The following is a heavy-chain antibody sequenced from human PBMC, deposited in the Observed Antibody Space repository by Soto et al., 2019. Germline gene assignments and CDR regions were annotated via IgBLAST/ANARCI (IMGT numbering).Heavy chain of an antibody. CDR2: INPDKGDT. CDR1: GYTFTDYY. CDR3: ARDYEAGNFDY. D-gene: IGHD3-16*01. V-gene: IGHV1-2*02. Sequence: QVQLVQSGAEVKKPGASVKVSCKASGYTFTDYYIHWVRQAPGQGLEWMGWINPDKGDTGYAQNFQGRVTMTRDTSISTGYMELIRLRFDDTAVYFCARDYEAGNFDYWGQGTLVTVS. J-gene: IGHJ4*02.